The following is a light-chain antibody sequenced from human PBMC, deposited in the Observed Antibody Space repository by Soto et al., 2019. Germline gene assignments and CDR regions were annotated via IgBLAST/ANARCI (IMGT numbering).Light chain of an antibody. CDR1: QNVGNN. CDR3: QQYNNWPQT. CDR2: GAS. J-gene: IGKJ1*01. Sequence: EIVMAQSPASLSVSPGEIATLSCRASQNVGNNLVWYQQKPGQAPRLLIYGASTRAADIPARFSGSGSGTDFTLTISSLQSEDFAEYHCQQYNNWPQTFGQGTKVDIK. V-gene: IGKV3-15*01.